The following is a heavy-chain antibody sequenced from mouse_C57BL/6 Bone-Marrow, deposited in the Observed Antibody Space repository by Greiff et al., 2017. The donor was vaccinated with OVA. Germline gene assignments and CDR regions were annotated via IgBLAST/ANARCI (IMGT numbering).Heavy chain of an antibody. J-gene: IGHJ1*03. V-gene: IGHV1-19*01. CDR1: GYTFTDYY. CDR2: INPYNGGT. D-gene: IGHD1-1*01. Sequence: EVQLHQSGPVLVKPGASVKMSCKASGYTFTDYYMNWVKQSHGKSLEWIGVINPYNGGTSYNQKFKGKATLTVDKSSSTAYMELNSLTSEDSAVYYCAREDLDGSSYWYFDVWGTGTTVTVSS. CDR3: AREDLDGSSYWYFDV.